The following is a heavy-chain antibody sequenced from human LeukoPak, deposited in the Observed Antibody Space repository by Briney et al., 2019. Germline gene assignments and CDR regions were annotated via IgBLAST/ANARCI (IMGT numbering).Heavy chain of an antibody. CDR2: IRDDGSTR. CDR3: AKVPHSWGLFDS. V-gene: IGHV3-30*02. D-gene: IGHD3-16*01. CDR1: GFTFSSYG. Sequence: GGSLRLSCAASGFTFSSYGMHWVRQAPGKGLEWVAFIRDDGSTRYYADSVKGRFTVSRDNSKNTLYLQMDSLRTEDTAVYYCAKVPHSWGLFDSWGQGTLVTVSS. J-gene: IGHJ4*02.